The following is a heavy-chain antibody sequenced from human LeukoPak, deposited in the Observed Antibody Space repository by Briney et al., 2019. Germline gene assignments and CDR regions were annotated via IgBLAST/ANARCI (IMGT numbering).Heavy chain of an antibody. CDR1: GYTFTGYY. V-gene: IGHV1-2*04. CDR3: ARGGYYYGSGSYSDY. J-gene: IGHJ4*02. D-gene: IGHD3-10*01. CDR2: INPNSGGT. Sequence: GASVTVFCTASGYTFTGYYMHWVRQAPGQGLEWMGWINPNSGGTNYAQKFQGWVTMTRDTSISTAYMELSRLRSDDTAVYYCARGGYYYGSGSYSDYWGQGTLVTVSS.